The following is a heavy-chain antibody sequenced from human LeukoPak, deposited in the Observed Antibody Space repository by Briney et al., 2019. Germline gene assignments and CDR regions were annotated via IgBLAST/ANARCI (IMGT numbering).Heavy chain of an antibody. CDR3: AKEEYSSRYYFDY. Sequence: GGSLRLSCAASGFTFSSYGMHWVRQAPGKGLEWVAVISYDGSNKYYADSVKGRFTISRDNSKNTLYLQMNSLRAEDTAVYYCAKEEYSSRYYFDYWGQGTLVTVSS. D-gene: IGHD6-6*01. CDR1: GFTFSSYG. J-gene: IGHJ4*02. CDR2: ISYDGSNK. V-gene: IGHV3-30*18.